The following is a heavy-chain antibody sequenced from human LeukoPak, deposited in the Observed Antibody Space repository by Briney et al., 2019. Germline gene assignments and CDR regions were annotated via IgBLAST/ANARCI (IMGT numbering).Heavy chain of an antibody. CDR3: ARGIYYYGSGRGVNWFDP. D-gene: IGHD3-10*01. CDR1: GGSISSYY. J-gene: IGHJ5*02. Sequence: SETLSLTCTVSGGSISSYYWSWIRQPAGKGLEWIGRIYTSGSTNYNPSLKSRVTMSVDTSKNQFSLKLSSVTAADTAVYYCARGIYYYGSGRGVNWFDPWGPGTLVTVSS. CDR2: IYTSGST. V-gene: IGHV4-4*07.